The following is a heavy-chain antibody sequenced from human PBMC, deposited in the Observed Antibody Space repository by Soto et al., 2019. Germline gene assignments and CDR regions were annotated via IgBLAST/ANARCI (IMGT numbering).Heavy chain of an antibody. CDR1: GFTFSNYW. CDR2: IKQDGSEK. Sequence: GGSLRLSCAASGFTFSNYWMSWVRQAPGKGLEWVANIKQDGSEKYYVDSVKGRFTISRDNAKNSLYLQMNSLTAEDTAVYYCTTDRFHYYDMDVWGQGTTVTVSS. D-gene: IGHD3-10*01. CDR3: TTDRFHYYDMDV. V-gene: IGHV3-7*01. J-gene: IGHJ6*02.